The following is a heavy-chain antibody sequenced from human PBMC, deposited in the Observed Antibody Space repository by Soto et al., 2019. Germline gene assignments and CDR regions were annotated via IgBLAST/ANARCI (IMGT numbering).Heavy chain of an antibody. J-gene: IGHJ4*02. D-gene: IGHD6-19*01. CDR2: ISGSGGST. Sequence: EVQLLESGGGLVQPGGSLRLSCAASGFTFSSCAMSWVRQAPGKGLEWVSGISGSGGSTNYADSVKGRFTISRDISKNTLYLQMDSLRAEDTAVYYCAKERVGTSAGDYWGQGTLVTVSS. V-gene: IGHV3-23*01. CDR1: GFTFSSCA. CDR3: AKERVGTSAGDY.